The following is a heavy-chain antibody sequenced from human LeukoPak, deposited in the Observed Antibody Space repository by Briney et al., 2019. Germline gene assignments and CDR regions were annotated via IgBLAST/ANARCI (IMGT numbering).Heavy chain of an antibody. CDR3: ARDGPLYYYYGMDV. J-gene: IGHJ6*02. Sequence: GGSLRLSCVGSGFSFNKYAASWVRQAPGKGLEWVAGMTGGGATYHADSVKGRFTISRDNSKNTLYLQMNSLRAEDTAVYYCARDGPLYYYYGMDVWGQGTTVTVSS. CDR2: MTGGGAT. V-gene: IGHV3-23*01. CDR1: GFSFNKYA.